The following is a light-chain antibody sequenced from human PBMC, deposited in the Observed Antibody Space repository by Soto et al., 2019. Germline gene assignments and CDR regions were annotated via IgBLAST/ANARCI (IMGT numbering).Light chain of an antibody. CDR2: DVS. CDR1: SNDVGGYNY. J-gene: IGLJ1*01. CDR3: CSYTTSNTRQIV. V-gene: IGLV2-14*01. Sequence: QSVLTQPASVSGSPGQSITISCTGTSNDVGGYNYVSWYQQHPGKAPKFVIYDVSNRPSGVSNRFSGSKSGNTASLTISGLQAEDEADYYCCSYTTSNTRQIVFGTGTKVTVL.